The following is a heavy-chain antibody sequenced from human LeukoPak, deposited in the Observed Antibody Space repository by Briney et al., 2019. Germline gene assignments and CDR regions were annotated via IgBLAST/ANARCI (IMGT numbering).Heavy chain of an antibody. CDR2: ISSTSSSI. CDR3: ARDDLTNGYNGNY. J-gene: IGHJ4*02. Sequence: GGSLRLSCAASGFMFSSYSMNWVRQAPGKGLEWVSYISSTSSSIYYADSVKGRFTISRDNAKNSLNLQMNSLRAEDTAVYYCARDDLTNGYNGNYWGQGTLVTVSS. D-gene: IGHD5-24*01. V-gene: IGHV3-48*01. CDR1: GFMFSSYS.